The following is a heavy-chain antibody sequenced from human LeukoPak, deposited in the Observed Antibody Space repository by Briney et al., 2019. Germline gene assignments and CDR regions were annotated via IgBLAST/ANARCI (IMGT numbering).Heavy chain of an antibody. CDR3: AKLMAGYSSSWYGDYYYYYGMDV. D-gene: IGHD6-13*01. CDR2: ISGSGGST. Sequence: GGSLRLSCAASGFTFSSYAMSWVRQAPGKGLEWVSAISGSGGSTYYADSVKGRFTISRDNSKNTLYLQMSSLRAEDTAVYYCAKLMAGYSSSWYGDYYYYYGMDVWGQGTTVTVSS. J-gene: IGHJ6*02. V-gene: IGHV3-23*01. CDR1: GFTFSSYA.